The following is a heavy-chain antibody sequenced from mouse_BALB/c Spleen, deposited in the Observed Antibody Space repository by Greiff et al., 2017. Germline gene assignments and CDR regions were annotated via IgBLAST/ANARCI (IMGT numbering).Heavy chain of an antibody. CDR1: GFTFSSFG. Sequence: EVKLMESGGGLVQPGGSRKLSCAASGFTFSSFGMHWVRQAPEQGLEWVAYISSGSSTIYYADTVKGRFTISRDNPKNTLFLQLTSLRSEDSAMYDCARSGVRRTALAMDYWGQGTSVTVSS. CDR3: ARSGVRRTALAMDY. CDR2: ISSGSSTI. D-gene: IGHD2-14*01. J-gene: IGHJ4*01. V-gene: IGHV5-17*02.